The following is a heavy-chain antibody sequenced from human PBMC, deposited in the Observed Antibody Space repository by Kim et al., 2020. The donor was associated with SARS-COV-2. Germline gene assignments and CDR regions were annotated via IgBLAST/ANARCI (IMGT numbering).Heavy chain of an antibody. V-gene: IGHV3-53*01. CDR2: IYSGGST. CDR3: ARDPH. Sequence: IYSGGSTYYADSVKGRFTISRDNSKNTLYLQMNSLRAEDTAVYYCARDPHWGQGTLVTVSS. J-gene: IGHJ4*02.